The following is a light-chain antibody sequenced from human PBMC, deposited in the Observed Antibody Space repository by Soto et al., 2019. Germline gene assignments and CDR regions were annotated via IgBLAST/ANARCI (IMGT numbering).Light chain of an antibody. J-gene: IGKJ1*01. V-gene: IGKV3-20*01. CDR1: QSVSSSY. Sequence: EIVLTQSPGTLSLSPGERATLSCRASQSVSSSYLAWYQQKPGQSPRLLIFGASSRATGTPDRFSGSGSGTDFTLTISILEPEDFAVYYWQQYDTSPRTFGQGTTVEIK. CDR2: GAS. CDR3: QQYDTSPRT.